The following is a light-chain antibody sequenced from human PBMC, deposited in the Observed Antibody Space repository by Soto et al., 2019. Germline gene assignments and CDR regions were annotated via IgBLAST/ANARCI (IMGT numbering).Light chain of an antibody. CDR2: GAS. V-gene: IGKV3-20*01. CDR1: QSFSSTY. CDR3: QQHGSAPIT. Sequence: EIVLTQSPGTLSLSPGERATLSCRASQSFSSTYLAWYQQNTGEAPRLLVYGASSRATGIPDRLIGFGSGTAYALTISRLEPEEFAVYFCQQHGSAPITFGQGTRLEIK. J-gene: IGKJ5*01.